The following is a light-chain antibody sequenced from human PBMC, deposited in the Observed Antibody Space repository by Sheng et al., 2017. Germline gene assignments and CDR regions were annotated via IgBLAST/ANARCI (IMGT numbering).Light chain of an antibody. CDR1: QSVGSSY. CDR2: GAS. Sequence: EIVLTQSPGTLSLSPGERATLSCRASQSVGSSYLAWYQQKPGQAPRLLIYGASSRATGIPDRFSGSGSGTDFTLTISRLEPEDFAVYYCQQYVSSLTFGGGTKVEIK. J-gene: IGKJ4*01. V-gene: IGKV3-20*01. CDR3: QQYVSSLT.